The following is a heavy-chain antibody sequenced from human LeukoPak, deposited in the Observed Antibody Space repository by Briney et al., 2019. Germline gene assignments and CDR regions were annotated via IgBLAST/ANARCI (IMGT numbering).Heavy chain of an antibody. CDR1: GFTFSSYS. J-gene: IGHJ4*02. CDR3: AREKLGYSYGYCLGY. Sequence: PGGSLRLSCAASGFTFSSYSMNWVRQPPGKGLEWVSYFSSSSSTINYADSVNGRSTISRHTAKNSLYLQMNSLRAEDTAVDYCAREKLGYSYGYCLGYWGQGTLVTVSS. CDR2: FSSSSSTI. D-gene: IGHD5-18*01. V-gene: IGHV3-48*01.